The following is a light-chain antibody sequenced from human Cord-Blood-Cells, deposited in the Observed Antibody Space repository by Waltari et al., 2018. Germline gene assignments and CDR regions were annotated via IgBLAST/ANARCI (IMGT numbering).Light chain of an antibody. CDR1: QSISSW. CDR2: DAS. V-gene: IGKV1-5*01. J-gene: IGKJ1*01. CDR3: QQYNSYSPT. Sequence: DIQMTQSPSTLSASVGDRVTITCRASQSISSWWAWYQQKPGKAPKLLIYDASSLESGVPSRFIGSGAVTEFTLTISSLQPDDFATYYCQQYNSYSPTFGQGTKVEIK.